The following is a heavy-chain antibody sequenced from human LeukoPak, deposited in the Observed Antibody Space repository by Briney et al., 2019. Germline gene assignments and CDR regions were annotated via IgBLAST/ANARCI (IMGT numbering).Heavy chain of an antibody. V-gene: IGHV4-4*02. CDR1: GGSISRTNW. J-gene: IGHJ4*02. CDR3: SRESGAFSPFGY. CDR2: ISLSGHT. D-gene: IGHD1-26*01. Sequence: SETLSLTCDVSGGSISRTNWWSWVRQSPGQGLEWIGEISLSGHTNYNPSLQSRVTMSLDESKNQVSQDLASVTDADTAVYYCSRESGAFSPFGYWGQGTLVTVHS.